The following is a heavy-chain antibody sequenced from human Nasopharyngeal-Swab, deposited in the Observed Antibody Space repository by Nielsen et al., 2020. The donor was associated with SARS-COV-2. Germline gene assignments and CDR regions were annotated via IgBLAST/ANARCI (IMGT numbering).Heavy chain of an antibody. CDR3: ARESSVAGTMWGNWFDP. V-gene: IGHV1-8*01. Sequence: VKVSCKASGYTFTSYDINWVRQATGQGLEWMGWMNPNSGNTGYAQKFQGRVTMTRNTSISTAYMELSSLRSEDTAVYYCARESSVAGTMWGNWFDPWGQGTLVTVSS. CDR2: MNPNSGNT. J-gene: IGHJ5*02. D-gene: IGHD6-19*01. CDR1: GYTFTSYD.